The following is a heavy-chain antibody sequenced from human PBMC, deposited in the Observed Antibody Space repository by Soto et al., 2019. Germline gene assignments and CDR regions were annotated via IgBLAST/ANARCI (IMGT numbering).Heavy chain of an antibody. V-gene: IGHV3-23*01. D-gene: IGHD3-9*01. CDR2: LYGSGRGI. Sequence: GGSLRLSCAASGFTFSSYAMIWIRQVPGRGLEWVSGLYGSGRGIHYSDSVKGRFTISRDNSKNTLFLQMNSLRAEDTAVYYCAKALRYFDWLVRPWNAMDVWGQGTTVTVSS. CDR1: GFTFSSYA. CDR3: AKALRYFDWLVRPWNAMDV. J-gene: IGHJ6*02.